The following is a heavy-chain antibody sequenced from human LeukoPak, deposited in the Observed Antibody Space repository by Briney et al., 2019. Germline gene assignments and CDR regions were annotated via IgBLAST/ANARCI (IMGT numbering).Heavy chain of an antibody. CDR2: IYYSGST. Sequence: SETPSLTCTVSGGSISSSSYYWGWIRQPPGKGLEWIGSIYYSGSTYYNPSLKSRVTISVDTSKKQFSLKLNSVTAADTAVYHCARLSGYSYGYVDYWGQGTLVTVSS. CDR3: ARLSGYSYGYVDY. CDR1: GGSISSSSYY. V-gene: IGHV4-39*01. D-gene: IGHD5-18*01. J-gene: IGHJ4*02.